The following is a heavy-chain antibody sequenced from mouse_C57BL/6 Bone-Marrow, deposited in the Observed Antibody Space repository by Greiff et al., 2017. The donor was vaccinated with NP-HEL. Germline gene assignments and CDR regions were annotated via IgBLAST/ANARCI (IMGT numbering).Heavy chain of an antibody. CDR1: GYTFTSYW. D-gene: IGHD2-1*01. CDR3: ARRGGNYPAWFAY. Sequence: QVHVKQSGAELVKPGASVKLSCKASGYTFTSYWMHWVKQRPGQGLEWIGMIHPNSGSTTYNEKFKSKATLTVDKSSSTAYMQLSSLTSEDSAVYYCARRGGNYPAWFAYWGQGTLVTVSA. V-gene: IGHV1-64*01. J-gene: IGHJ3*01. CDR2: IHPNSGST.